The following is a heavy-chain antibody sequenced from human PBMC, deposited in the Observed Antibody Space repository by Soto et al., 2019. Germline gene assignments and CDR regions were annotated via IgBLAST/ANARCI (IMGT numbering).Heavy chain of an antibody. V-gene: IGHV3-23*01. D-gene: IGHD3-10*01. J-gene: IGHJ4*02. CDR1: GFTFSSYA. CDR3: AKDYYGSGRLVCLAY. CDR2: LSGSGGST. Sequence: SLRLSCAASGFTFSSYAMSWDRQAPWKGLEWVSGLSGSGGSTYYADSVKGRFTISRDNSKNTLYLQTSSLRAEDTALYYCAKDYYGSGRLVCLAYWGQGALVTVSS.